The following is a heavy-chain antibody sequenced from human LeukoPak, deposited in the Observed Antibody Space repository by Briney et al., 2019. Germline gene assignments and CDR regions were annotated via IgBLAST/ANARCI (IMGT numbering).Heavy chain of an antibody. Sequence: SQTLSLTCTVSGGSISSGGYYWSWIRQHPGKGLEWIGSIYYSGSTYYNPSLKSRVTISVDTSKNQFSLKLSSVTAADTAVYYCASLWFGELFRIDYWGQGTLVTVSS. J-gene: IGHJ4*02. V-gene: IGHV4-39*01. CDR1: GGSISSGGYY. D-gene: IGHD3-10*01. CDR3: ASLWFGELFRIDY. CDR2: IYYSGST.